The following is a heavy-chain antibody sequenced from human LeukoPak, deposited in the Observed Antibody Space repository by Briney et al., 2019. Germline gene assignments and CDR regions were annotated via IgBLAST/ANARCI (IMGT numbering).Heavy chain of an antibody. V-gene: IGHV3-23*01. D-gene: IGHD2-2*01. J-gene: IGHJ4*02. CDR2: ISGSGGST. CDR1: GFTFSSYA. Sequence: GGSLRRSCAASGFTFSSYAMSWVRQAPGKGLEWVSAISGSGGSTYYADSVKGRFTISGDNSKNTLYLQMNSLRAEDTAVYYCALGYCSSTSCFGFDYWGQGTLVTVSS. CDR3: ALGYCSSTSCFGFDY.